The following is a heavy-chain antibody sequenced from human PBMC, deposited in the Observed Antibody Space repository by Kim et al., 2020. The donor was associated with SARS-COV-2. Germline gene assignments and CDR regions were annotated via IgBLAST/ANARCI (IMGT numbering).Heavy chain of an antibody. Sequence: SVKVSCKASGGTFDTYGFSWVRQAPGQGLEWMGGIIPISGTPNYAQKFQGRVTITADKSTSTAYMELSSLRSEDSAVYYCARDGPYYYDSSGHFLSADKLPFDYWGQGTLVTVSS. CDR1: GGTFDTYG. V-gene: IGHV1-69*06. D-gene: IGHD3-22*01. CDR2: IIPISGTP. J-gene: IGHJ4*02. CDR3: ARDGPYYYDSSGHFLSADKLPFDY.